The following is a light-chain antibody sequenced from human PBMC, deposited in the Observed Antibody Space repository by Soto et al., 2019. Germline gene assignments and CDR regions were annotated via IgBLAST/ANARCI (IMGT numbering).Light chain of an antibody. V-gene: IGKV1-27*01. J-gene: IGKJ3*01. CDR3: QKYNSALFT. Sequence: DVQMTQSPSSLSASVGDRVTITCRASQGISNYLAWYQQKPGKVPKLLIYAASTLQSGVPSLFSGSGSVTDFTLTISSLQPEDVATYYCQKYNSALFTFGPGTKVHIK. CDR1: QGISNY. CDR2: AAS.